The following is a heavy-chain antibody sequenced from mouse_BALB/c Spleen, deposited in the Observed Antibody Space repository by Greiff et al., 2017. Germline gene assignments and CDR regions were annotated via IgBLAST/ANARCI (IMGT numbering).Heavy chain of an antibody. CDR1: GFNIKDYY. J-gene: IGHJ2*01. V-gene: IGHV14-1*02. Sequence: EVQLQQSGAELVRPGALVKLSCKASGFNIKDYYMHWVKQRPEQGLEWIGWIDPENGNTIYDPKFQGKASITADTSSNTAYLQLSSLTSEDTAVYYCAPLYYYGSSYFDYWGQGTTLTVSS. CDR2: IDPENGNT. D-gene: IGHD1-1*01. CDR3: APLYYYGSSYFDY.